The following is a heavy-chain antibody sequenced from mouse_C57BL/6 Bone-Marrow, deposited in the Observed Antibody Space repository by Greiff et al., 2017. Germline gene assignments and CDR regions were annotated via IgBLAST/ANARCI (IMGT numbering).Heavy chain of an antibody. Sequence: EVNLVESGPELVKPGASVKMSCKASGYTFTDYNMHWVKQSHGKSLEWIGYINPNNGGTSYNQKFKGKATLTVNKSSSTAYMELRSLTSEDSAVYYCARSGYYGSVDYWGQGTTLTVSS. CDR1: GYTFTDYN. CDR3: ARSGYYGSVDY. V-gene: IGHV1-22*01. CDR2: INPNNGGT. J-gene: IGHJ2*01. D-gene: IGHD1-1*01.